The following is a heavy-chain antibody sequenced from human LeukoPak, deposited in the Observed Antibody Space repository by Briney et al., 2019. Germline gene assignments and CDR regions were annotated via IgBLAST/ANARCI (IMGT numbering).Heavy chain of an antibody. CDR1: GGSFSGYY. CDR3: ARGIYYYGSGSPYYYYYGMDV. CDR2: IYHSGST. Sequence: PSETLSLTCAVYGGSFSGYYWSWIRQPPGKGLEWIGYIYHSGSTYYNPSLKSRVTISVDTSKNQFSLKLSSVTAADTAVYYCARGIYYYGSGSPYYYYYGMDVWGQGTTVTVSS. V-gene: IGHV4-34*01. D-gene: IGHD3-10*01. J-gene: IGHJ6*02.